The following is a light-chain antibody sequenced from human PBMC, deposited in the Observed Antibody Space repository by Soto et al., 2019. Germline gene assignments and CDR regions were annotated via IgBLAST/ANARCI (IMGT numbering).Light chain of an antibody. J-gene: IGLJ1*01. CDR2: EVS. CDR3: SSYAGSNNPYV. Sequence: QSVLTQPPSASGSRGQSVTISCTGTGSDVGDYNYVSWYQQHPGKAPKLMIYEVSKRPSGVPDRFSGSKSGNTASLTVSGLQAEDEADYYCSSYAGSNNPYVFGTGTKLTVL. V-gene: IGLV2-8*01. CDR1: GSDVGDYNY.